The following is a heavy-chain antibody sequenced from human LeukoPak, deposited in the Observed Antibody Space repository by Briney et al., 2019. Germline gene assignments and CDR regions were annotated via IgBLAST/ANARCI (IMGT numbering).Heavy chain of an antibody. V-gene: IGHV3-53*01. CDR2: IYSGGST. D-gene: IGHD1-26*01. CDR3: ARDQVGAVDY. J-gene: IGHJ4*02. Sequence: GGSLRLSCAASGFTVSSNYMSWVRQAPGKGLEWVSVIYSGGSTYYADSVKGRFTISRDNSKNTLYLQMNSPRAEDTAVYYCARDQVGAVDYWGQGTLVTVSS. CDR1: GFTVSSNY.